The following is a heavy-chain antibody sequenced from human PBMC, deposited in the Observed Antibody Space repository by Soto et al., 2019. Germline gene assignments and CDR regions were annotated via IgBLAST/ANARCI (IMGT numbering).Heavy chain of an antibody. J-gene: IGHJ6*02. CDR3: ARDNGGNSGYYYYGMDV. CDR1: GGSISSGGYY. CDR2: IYYSGST. V-gene: IGHV4-31*03. D-gene: IGHD2-21*02. Sequence: SETLSLTCTVSGGSISSGGYYWSWIRQHPGKGLEWIGYIYYSGSTYYNPSLKSRVTISVDTSKNQFSLKLSSVTAADTAVYYCARDNGGNSGYYYYGMDVWGQGTTVTVSS.